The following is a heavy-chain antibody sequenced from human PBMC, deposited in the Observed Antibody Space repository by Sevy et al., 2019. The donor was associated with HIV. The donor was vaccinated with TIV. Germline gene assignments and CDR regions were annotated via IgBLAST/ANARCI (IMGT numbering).Heavy chain of an antibody. D-gene: IGHD3-3*01. CDR1: GFTFSDYY. V-gene: IGHV3-11*01. CDR3: ARDQYYDFWSGYLRGYYYYMDV. Sequence: GGSLRLSCAASGFTFSDYYMSWIRQAPGKGLEWVSYISSSGSTIYYADSVKGRFTISRDNAKNSLYLQMNSLRAEDTAVYYCARDQYYDFWSGYLRGYYYYMDVWGKGTTVTVSS. CDR2: ISSSGSTI. J-gene: IGHJ6*03.